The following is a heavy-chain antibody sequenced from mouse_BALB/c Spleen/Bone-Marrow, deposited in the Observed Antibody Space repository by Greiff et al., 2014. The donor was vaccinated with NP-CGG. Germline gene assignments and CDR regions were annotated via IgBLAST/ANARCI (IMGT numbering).Heavy chain of an antibody. Sequence: VQLQQSGPGLVKPSQTVSLTCTVTGISITTGNYRWSWIRQFPGNKLEWIGYIYYSDTITYNPSLTSRTTITRDTSKNQFFLEMNSLTAEGTATYYCARFYGNYFDYWGQGTTLTVSA. CDR3: ARFYGNYFDY. D-gene: IGHD2-1*01. J-gene: IGHJ2*01. V-gene: IGHV3-5*02. CDR1: GISITTGNYR. CDR2: IYYSDTI.